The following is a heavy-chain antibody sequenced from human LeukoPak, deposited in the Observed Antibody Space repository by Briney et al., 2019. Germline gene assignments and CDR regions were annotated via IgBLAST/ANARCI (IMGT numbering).Heavy chain of an antibody. Sequence: ASVKVSCKASGYTFTNYYIHWVRQAPGQGLEWMGIINPSGSSTSYAQKFQGRVTMTRDTSTSTVYMELSSLGSEDTAVYYCASASKDTAMVIDYYYYGMDVWGQGTTVTVSS. J-gene: IGHJ6*02. CDR1: GYTFTNYY. D-gene: IGHD5-18*01. V-gene: IGHV1-46*01. CDR2: INPSGSST. CDR3: ASASKDTAMVIDYYYYGMDV.